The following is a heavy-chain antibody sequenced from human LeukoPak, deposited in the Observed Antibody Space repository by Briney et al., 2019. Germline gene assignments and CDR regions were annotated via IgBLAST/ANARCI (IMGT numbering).Heavy chain of an antibody. J-gene: IGHJ3*02. V-gene: IGHV3-23*01. CDR1: GFTFSTYA. CDR2: ISGSGDST. CDR3: ARVSQGAFDI. Sequence: PGGSLRLSCAASGFTFSTYAVNWVRQAPGKGLEWVSTISGSGDSTYYADSVKGRFTISRDNSKNTLYLQMNSLRAEDTAVYYCARVSQGAFDIWGQGTMVTVSS.